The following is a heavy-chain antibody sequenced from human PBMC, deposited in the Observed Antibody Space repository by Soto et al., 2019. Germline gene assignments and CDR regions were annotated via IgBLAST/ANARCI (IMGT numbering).Heavy chain of an antibody. CDR3: TVDRRYNWNC. Sequence: SVSNAWMNWVRQAPGKGLEWVGRIKSKTDGGTTDYAAPVKGRFTISRDDSKNTPYLQMNSLKTEDTAVYYCTVDRRYNWNCWSQGTLVTVSS. D-gene: IGHD1-20*01. V-gene: IGHV3-15*07. CDR1: SVSNAW. CDR2: IKSKTDGGTT. J-gene: IGHJ4*02.